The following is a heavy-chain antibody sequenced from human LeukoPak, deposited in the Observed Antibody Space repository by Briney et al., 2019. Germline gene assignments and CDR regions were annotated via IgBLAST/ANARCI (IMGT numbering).Heavy chain of an antibody. D-gene: IGHD4-17*01. CDR1: GFTFSSYG. Sequence: GGSLRLSCAASGFTFSSYGMHWVRQAPGKGLEWVAVISYDGSNKYYADSVKGRFTISRDNAKNSFYLQMNSLRAEDTAVYFCARDDAPDYGDFELFGYWGQGTLVTVSS. J-gene: IGHJ4*02. V-gene: IGHV3-30*03. CDR2: ISYDGSNK. CDR3: ARDDAPDYGDFELFGY.